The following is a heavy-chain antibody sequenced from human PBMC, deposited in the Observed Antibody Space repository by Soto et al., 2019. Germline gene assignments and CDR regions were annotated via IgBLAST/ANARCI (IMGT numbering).Heavy chain of an antibody. J-gene: IGHJ4*02. CDR2: INYSGST. CDR1: GGSISSGDYY. Sequence: PSETLSLTCTVSGGSISSGDYYWSWIRQPPGKGLEWIGYINYSGSTYYNPSLKSRVTISVDTSKNQFSLKLSSVTAADTAVYYCARSRTSITTFGVVISAPTAYFDYWGQGTLVTVSS. CDR3: ARSRTSITTFGVVISAPTAYFDY. V-gene: IGHV4-30-4*01. D-gene: IGHD3-3*01.